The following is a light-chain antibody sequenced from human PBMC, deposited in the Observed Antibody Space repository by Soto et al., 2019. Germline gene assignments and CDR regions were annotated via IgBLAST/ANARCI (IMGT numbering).Light chain of an antibody. CDR3: QQYYSFWT. J-gene: IGKJ1*01. CDR2: AAS. V-gene: IGKV1-5*03. Sequence: DIPMTQSPSFLSASLGDRVTIACRASRSVDQWFAWYHQKPGKAPRLLIYAASTLESGVPSRFGGSGSGTEFTLIINRLQPDDVGNYYCQQYYSFWTFGQGTTVEIK. CDR1: RSVDQW.